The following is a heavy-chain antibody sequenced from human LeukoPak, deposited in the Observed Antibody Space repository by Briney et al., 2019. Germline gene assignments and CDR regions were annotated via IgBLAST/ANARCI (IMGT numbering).Heavy chain of an antibody. Sequence: SETLSLTCTVSGGSISSGYYWGWIRQPPGKGLEWIGSIYHSGSTYYNPSLKSRVTISVDTSKNQFSLKLSSVTAADTAVYYCARDERDNWNDRPFDYWGQGTLVTVSS. J-gene: IGHJ4*02. V-gene: IGHV4-38-2*02. CDR1: GGSISSGYY. CDR2: IYHSGST. CDR3: ARDERDNWNDRPFDY. D-gene: IGHD1-20*01.